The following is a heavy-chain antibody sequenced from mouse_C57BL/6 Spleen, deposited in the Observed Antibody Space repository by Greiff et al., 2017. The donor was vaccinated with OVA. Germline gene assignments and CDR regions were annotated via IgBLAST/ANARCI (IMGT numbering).Heavy chain of an antibody. CDR3: ARGLLDY. V-gene: IGHV5-4*03. J-gene: IGHJ2*01. CDR2: ISDGGSYT. CDR1: GFTFSSYA. Sequence: VKLMESGGGLVKPGGSLKLSCAASGFTFSSYAMSWVRQTPEKRLEWVATISDGGSYTYYPDNVKGRFTISRDNAKNNLYLQMSHLKSEDTAMYYCARGLLDYWGQGTTLTVSS.